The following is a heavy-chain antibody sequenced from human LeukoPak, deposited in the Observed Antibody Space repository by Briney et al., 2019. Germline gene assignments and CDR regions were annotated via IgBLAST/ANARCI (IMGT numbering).Heavy chain of an antibody. CDR1: GYTFTTYN. V-gene: IGHV1-18*01. CDR3: ARAATRWYSSSWVPDY. CDR2: ISAYNGNT. Sequence: GASVKVSCKASGYTFTTYNINWVRQAPGQGLEWMGWISAYNGNTNYAQKLQGRVTMTTDTSTSTAYMELSSLRSEDTAVYYCARAATRWYSSSWVPDYWGQGTLVTVSS. J-gene: IGHJ4*02. D-gene: IGHD6-13*01.